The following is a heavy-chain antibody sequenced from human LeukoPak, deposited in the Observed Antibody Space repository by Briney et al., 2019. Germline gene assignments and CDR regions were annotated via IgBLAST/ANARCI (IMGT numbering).Heavy chain of an antibody. Sequence: PGGSLRLSCAASGYTFSSYEMNWVRQAPGKGLEWVSYISSSGSTTYYADSVKGRFTISRDNAKNSLYLQMNSLRAEDTAVYYCARDLRGDGYNSFDYWGQGTLVTVSS. J-gene: IGHJ4*02. V-gene: IGHV3-48*03. CDR1: GYTFSSYE. CDR2: ISSSGSTT. D-gene: IGHD5-24*01. CDR3: ARDLRGDGYNSFDY.